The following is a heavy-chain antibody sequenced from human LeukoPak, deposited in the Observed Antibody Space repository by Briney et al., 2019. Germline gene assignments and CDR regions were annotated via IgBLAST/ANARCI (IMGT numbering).Heavy chain of an antibody. CDR3: AGLVTTDYYFDY. V-gene: IGHV1-69*04. D-gene: IGHD4-11*01. Sequence: ASVKVSCKASGGTFSSYAISWVRQAPGQGLAWMGRIIPIFGIANYAQKFQGRVTITADKSTSTAYMELSSLRSEDTAVYYCAGLVTTDYYFDYWGQGTLVTVSS. CDR1: GGTFSSYA. J-gene: IGHJ4*02. CDR2: IIPIFGIA.